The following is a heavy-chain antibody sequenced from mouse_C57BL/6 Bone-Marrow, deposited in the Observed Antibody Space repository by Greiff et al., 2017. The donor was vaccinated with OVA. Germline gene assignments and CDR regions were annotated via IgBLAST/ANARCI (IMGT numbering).Heavy chain of an antibody. CDR3: ARGDYYGSSIYWYFDV. D-gene: IGHD1-1*01. V-gene: IGHV1-55*01. CDR2: IYPGSGST. CDR1: GYTFTSYW. J-gene: IGHJ1*03. Sequence: QVHVKQPGAELVKPGASVKMSCKASGYTFTSYWITWVKQRPGQGLEWIGDIYPGSGSTNYNEKFKSKATLTVDTSSSTAYMQLSSLTSEDSAVYYCARGDYYGSSIYWYFDVWGTGTTVTVSS.